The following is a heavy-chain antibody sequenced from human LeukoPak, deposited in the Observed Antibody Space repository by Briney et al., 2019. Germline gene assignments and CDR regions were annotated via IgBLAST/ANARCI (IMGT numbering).Heavy chain of an antibody. CDR1: GFTFSDYY. J-gene: IGHJ6*02. CDR3: ARDTPPRSGYAWGGYYYYGMDV. CDR2: IYSGGST. Sequence: PGGSLRPSCAASGFTFSDYYMSWVRQAPGKGLEWVSVIYSGGSTYYADSVKGRFTISRDNSKNTLYLQMNSLRAEDTAVYYCARDTPPRSGYAWGGYYYYGMDVWGQGTTVTVSS. V-gene: IGHV3-53*01. D-gene: IGHD5-12*01.